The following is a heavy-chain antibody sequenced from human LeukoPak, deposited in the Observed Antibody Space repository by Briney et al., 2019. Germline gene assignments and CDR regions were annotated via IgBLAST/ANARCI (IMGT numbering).Heavy chain of an antibody. J-gene: IGHJ4*02. D-gene: IGHD3-3*01. CDR2: IYTSGST. CDR1: GGSISSYY. V-gene: IGHV4-4*07. CDR3: ARVRFLEWLLSEYYFDY. Sequence: SETLSLTCTVSGGSISSYYWSWIRQPAGKGLEWIGRIYTSGSTNYNPSLKSRVTMSVDTSKNQFSLKLSSVTAADTAVYYCARVRFLEWLLSEYYFDYWGQGTLVTVSS.